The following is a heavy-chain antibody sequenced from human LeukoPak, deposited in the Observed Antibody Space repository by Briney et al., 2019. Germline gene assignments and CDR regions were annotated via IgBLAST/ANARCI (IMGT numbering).Heavy chain of an antibody. Sequence: GAPVKVSCKASGGTFSSYAISWVRQAPGQGLEWMGGIIPIFGTANYAQKFQGRVTITAEESTSTAYMELSSLRSEDTAVYYCAGSTVTRLAEYFQHWGQGTLVTVSS. CDR2: IIPIFGTA. J-gene: IGHJ1*01. CDR1: GGTFSSYA. D-gene: IGHD4-17*01. CDR3: AGSTVTRLAEYFQH. V-gene: IGHV1-69*13.